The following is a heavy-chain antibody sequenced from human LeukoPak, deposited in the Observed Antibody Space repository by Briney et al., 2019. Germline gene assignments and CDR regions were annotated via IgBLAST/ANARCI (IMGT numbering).Heavy chain of an antibody. CDR1: GFIFSDSS. Sequence: PGGSLRLSCAASGFIFSDSSVHGVRQASGKGLEWVGRIRSKANNYATLYTASVQGRFTVSRDDAENTGYLQMNSLKTEDTAVYYCSRYGSSPSWGQGTLVTVSS. CDR2: IRSKANNYAT. D-gene: IGHD2-2*01. CDR3: SRYGSSPS. V-gene: IGHV3-73*01. J-gene: IGHJ4*02.